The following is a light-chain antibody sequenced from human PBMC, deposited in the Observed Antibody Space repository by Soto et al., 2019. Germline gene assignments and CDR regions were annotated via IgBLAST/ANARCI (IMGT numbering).Light chain of an antibody. CDR2: AAS. CDR3: QQLDSYPRT. V-gene: IGKV1-39*01. J-gene: IGKJ1*01. Sequence: DIQMTQSPSSLSASVGDRVTITGRASQSISSYLNWYQLKPGKAPKLLIYAASSLQSGVPSRFSGSGSGTDFTLTISSLQPEDFATYYCQQLDSYPRTFGQGTKVDIK. CDR1: QSISSY.